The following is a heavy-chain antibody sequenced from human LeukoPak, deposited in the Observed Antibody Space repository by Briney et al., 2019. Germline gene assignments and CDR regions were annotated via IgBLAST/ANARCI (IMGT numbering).Heavy chain of an antibody. CDR1: GFTFSSYG. D-gene: IGHD2-15*01. V-gene: IGHV3-33*01. Sequence: GGSLRLSCAASGFTFSSYGMHWVRQAPGKGLEWVAVIWYDGSNKYYADSVKGRFTISRDNSKNTLYLQMNSLRAEDTAVYYCARDGSGYCSGGSCYSEVYGMDVWGQGTTVTVSS. J-gene: IGHJ6*02. CDR3: ARDGSGYCSGGSCYSEVYGMDV. CDR2: IWYDGSNK.